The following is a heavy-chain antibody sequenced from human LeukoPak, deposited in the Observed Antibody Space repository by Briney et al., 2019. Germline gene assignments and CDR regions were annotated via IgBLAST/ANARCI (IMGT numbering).Heavy chain of an antibody. CDR3: ARDRLIAAAGQYNWFDP. V-gene: IGHV3-23*01. J-gene: IGHJ5*02. D-gene: IGHD6-13*01. CDR1: GFTFSNYA. CDR2: ISGSGGST. Sequence: PGGSLRLSCAVSGFTFSNYAMNWVRQAPGKGLEWVSVISGSGGSTYYADSVKGRFTISRDNSKNTLYLQMNSLRAEDTAVYYCARDRLIAAAGQYNWFDPWGQGTLVTVSS.